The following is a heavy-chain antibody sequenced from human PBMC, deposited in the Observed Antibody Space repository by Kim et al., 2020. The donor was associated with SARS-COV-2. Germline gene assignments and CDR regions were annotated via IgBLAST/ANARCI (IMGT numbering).Heavy chain of an antibody. V-gene: IGHV3-7*03. D-gene: IGHD4-17*01. CDR2: IKQDGSEK. Sequence: GGSLRLSCAASGFTFSSYWMSWVRQAPGKGLEWVANIKQDGSEKYYVDSVKGRFTISRDNAKNSLYLQMNSLRAEDTAVYYCARDSEPDDYGDYQGYWGQGTLVTVSS. CDR1: GFTFSSYW. CDR3: ARDSEPDDYGDYQGY. J-gene: IGHJ4*02.